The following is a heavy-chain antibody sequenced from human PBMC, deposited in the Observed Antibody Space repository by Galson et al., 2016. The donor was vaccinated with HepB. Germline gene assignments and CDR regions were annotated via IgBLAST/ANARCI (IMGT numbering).Heavy chain of an antibody. Sequence: SLRLSCAVSGFTFENYAMHWVRQAPGKGLEWVSGILWNSDTIGYAGSVKGRFTISRDNARNSLFLQMNSLRAEDTALYYCAKDYGSYLNGMDVWGQGTTVTVAS. J-gene: IGHJ6*02. D-gene: IGHD3-10*01. V-gene: IGHV3-9*01. CDR3: AKDYGSYLNGMDV. CDR1: GFTFENYA. CDR2: ILWNSDTI.